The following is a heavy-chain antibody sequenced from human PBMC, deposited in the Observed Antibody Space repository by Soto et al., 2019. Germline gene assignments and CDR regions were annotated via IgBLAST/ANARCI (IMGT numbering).Heavy chain of an antibody. D-gene: IGHD6-6*01. CDR3: ARDSGSSSSNKGWFDP. J-gene: IGHJ5*02. CDR1: GGSISSYY. Sequence: QVQLQESGPGLVKPSETLSLTCTVSGGSISSYYWSWIRQPPGKGLEWIGYIYYSGSTNYNPSLTRRVTISVDTSTNQFSPKLSSVTAADTAVYYCARDSGSSSSNKGWFDPWGQGTLVTVSS. CDR2: IYYSGST. V-gene: IGHV4-59*01.